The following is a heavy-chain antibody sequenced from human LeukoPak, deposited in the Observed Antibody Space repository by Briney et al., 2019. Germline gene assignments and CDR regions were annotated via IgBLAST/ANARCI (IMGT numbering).Heavy chain of an antibody. CDR2: ISSSSSYI. D-gene: IGHD6-13*01. V-gene: IGHV3-11*06. CDR1: GFTFSDYY. Sequence: GGSLRLSCAASGFTFSDYYMSWIRQAPGKGLEWVSSISSSSSYIYYADSVKGRFTISRDNAKNSLYLQMNSLRAEDTAVYYCAREVDSRRIDYWGQGTLVTVSS. CDR3: AREVDSRRIDY. J-gene: IGHJ4*02.